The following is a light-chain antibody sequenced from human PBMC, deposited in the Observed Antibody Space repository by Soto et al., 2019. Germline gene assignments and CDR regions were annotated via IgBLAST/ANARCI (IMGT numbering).Light chain of an antibody. J-gene: IGLJ1*01. CDR3: SSYAGSSNV. V-gene: IGLV2-8*01. CDR1: SSDVGGYNY. Sequence: QSALTQPPSASGSPGQSVAISCTGTSSDVGGYNYVSWYQQHPGKAPQLMIYEVNKRPSGVPDRFSGSKSGNTASLTVSGLQAEDEADYSCSSYAGSSNVFGTGTKLTVL. CDR2: EVN.